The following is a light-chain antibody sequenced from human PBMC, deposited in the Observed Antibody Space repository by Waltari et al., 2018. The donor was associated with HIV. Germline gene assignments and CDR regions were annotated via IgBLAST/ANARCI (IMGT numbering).Light chain of an antibody. V-gene: IGKV1-12*01. Sequence: GDSVTITCRANQGLTSYLAWYQQKPGNTPKFLISATSSLRGGVPSRFGGSGSGTDFTLIINNLQPEDFATYYCLQALSFPLTFGPGTKVDVK. CDR1: QGLTSY. CDR2: ATS. J-gene: IGKJ3*01. CDR3: LQALSFPLT.